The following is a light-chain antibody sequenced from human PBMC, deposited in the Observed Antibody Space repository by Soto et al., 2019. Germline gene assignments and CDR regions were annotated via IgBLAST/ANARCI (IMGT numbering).Light chain of an antibody. J-gene: IGLJ2*01. CDR2: DVS. Sequence: QSALTQPASVSGSPGQSITISCTGTSIDVGGYKYVSWYQQHPDKAPKLMIYDVSNRPSGVSNRFSGSKSGNTASLTISGLQADDEADYSCSSYAPIRPVVFAGGTKVTVL. CDR3: SSYAPIRPVV. CDR1: SIDVGGYKY. V-gene: IGLV2-14*01.